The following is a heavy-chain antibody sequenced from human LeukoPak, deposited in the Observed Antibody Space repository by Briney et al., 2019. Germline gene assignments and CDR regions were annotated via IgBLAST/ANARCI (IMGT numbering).Heavy chain of an antibody. CDR2: ISGDSSFI. Sequence: KSGGSLRLSCAASGFPFSTCSMNWVRQAPGKGLEWVSSISGDSSFIHYADSVRGRFTISRDNAKNSLYLQMNTLRADDTAVYFCTRDLALFYDIPRGSRFWGQGTLVTVSS. CDR3: TRDLALFYDIPRGSRF. J-gene: IGHJ1*01. V-gene: IGHV3-21*06. CDR1: GFPFSTCS. D-gene: IGHD3-16*01.